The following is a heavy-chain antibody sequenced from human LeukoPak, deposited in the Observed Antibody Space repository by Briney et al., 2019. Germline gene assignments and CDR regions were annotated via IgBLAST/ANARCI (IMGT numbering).Heavy chain of an antibody. Sequence: GGSLRLSCAASGFTFSGYSMTWVRQAPGKGLEWVSYISSSSSTIYYADSVKGRFTISRDNAKNSLYLQMNSLRAEDTAVYYCARSVTYYGSGSYNSWGQGALVTVSS. CDR2: ISSSSSTI. J-gene: IGHJ4*02. V-gene: IGHV3-48*01. CDR3: ARSVTYYGSGSYNS. CDR1: GFTFSGYS. D-gene: IGHD3-10*01.